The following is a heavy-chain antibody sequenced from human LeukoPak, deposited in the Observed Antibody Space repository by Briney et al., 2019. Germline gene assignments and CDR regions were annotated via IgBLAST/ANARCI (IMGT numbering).Heavy chain of an antibody. V-gene: IGHV4-59*08. Sequence: SETLSLTCTVSGGSISSYYWSWIRQPPGKGLEWIGYIYDSGSTNYNPSLKSRVTISVDTSKNQFSLKLSSVTAADTAVYYCARHRLRFLDYWGQGTLVTVSS. CDR1: GGSISSYY. D-gene: IGHD3-3*01. CDR3: ARHRLRFLDY. J-gene: IGHJ4*02. CDR2: IYDSGST.